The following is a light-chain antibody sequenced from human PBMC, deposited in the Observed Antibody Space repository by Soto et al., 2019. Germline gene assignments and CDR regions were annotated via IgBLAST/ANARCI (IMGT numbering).Light chain of an antibody. Sequence: QSALTQPPSASGSPGQSVTISCTGTSSDVGSSNYVSWYQQHPGKAPKVVIYEVTKRPSGVPDRFSGSKSGNTASLTVSGLQAEDEADYYCSSYAGSNRVFGTGTKVTAL. V-gene: IGLV2-8*01. CDR1: SSDVGSSNY. CDR2: EVT. J-gene: IGLJ1*01. CDR3: SSYAGSNRV.